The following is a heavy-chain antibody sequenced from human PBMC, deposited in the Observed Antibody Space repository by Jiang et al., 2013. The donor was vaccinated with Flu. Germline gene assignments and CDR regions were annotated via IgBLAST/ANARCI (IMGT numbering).Heavy chain of an antibody. D-gene: IGHD2-8*02. CDR1: GFTVSSCG. V-gene: IGHV3-30*18. Sequence: QLLESGGGVVQPGSSLRLSCAASGFTVSSCGMHWVRQTPARAGVMGVIVHDGSNEYYADSVRGRFTISRDSSKNTVYLQMNSLRVDDTAVYYCAKEESTGGYRTADYWGQGTLVTVSS. CDR3: AKEESTGGYRTADY. J-gene: IGHJ4*02. CDR2: IVHDGSNE.